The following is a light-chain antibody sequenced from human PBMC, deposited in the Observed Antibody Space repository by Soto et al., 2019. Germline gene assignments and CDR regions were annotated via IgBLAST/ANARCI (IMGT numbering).Light chain of an antibody. J-gene: IGKJ1*01. CDR3: QQCDNSPRT. V-gene: IGKV3-20*01. Sequence: EIVLTQSPGTLSLSPGERATLSCRASQSVSSSYLAWYQQKPGQAPRLLIYGASSRATGIPDRFSGSGSGTDFTLTISRLEPEDFAVYYCQQCDNSPRTFDQGTKVEIK. CDR1: QSVSSSY. CDR2: GAS.